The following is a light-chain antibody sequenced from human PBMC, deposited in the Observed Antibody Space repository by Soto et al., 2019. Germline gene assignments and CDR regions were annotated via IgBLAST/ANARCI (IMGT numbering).Light chain of an antibody. Sequence: NFMLTQPHSVSKPRGRRVPISSTPGGAALPSKFVQWNQQRPGRPPTIVFYEHSQRPSGVPDRFSGSIDSSSNSASLTISGLKSEDEADYYCQSYDNFNSVFGGGTKLTVL. J-gene: IGLJ3*02. CDR3: QSYDNFNSV. CDR2: EHS. V-gene: IGLV6-57*01. CDR1: GAALPSKF.